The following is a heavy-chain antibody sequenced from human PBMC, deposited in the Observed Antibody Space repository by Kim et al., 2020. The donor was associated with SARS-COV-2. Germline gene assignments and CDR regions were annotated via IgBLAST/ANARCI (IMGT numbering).Heavy chain of an antibody. CDR1: GFTFSSYA. V-gene: IGHV3-30*04. Sequence: GGSLRLSCAASGFTFSSYAMHWVRQAPGKGLEWVAVISYDGSNKYYADSVKGRFTISRDNSKNTLYLQMNSLRAEDTAVYYCAREGGEIVATRGGTYYYYGMDVWGQGTTVTVSS. CDR3: AREGGEIVATRGGTYYYYGMDV. CDR2: ISYDGSNK. D-gene: IGHD5-12*01. J-gene: IGHJ6*02.